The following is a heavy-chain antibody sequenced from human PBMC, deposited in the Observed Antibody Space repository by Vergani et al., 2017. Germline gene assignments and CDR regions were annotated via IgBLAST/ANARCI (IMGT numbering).Heavy chain of an antibody. V-gene: IGHV3-9*01. CDR3: AEDRGTELWLLGVGAFDI. CDR2: ISWNSGSI. D-gene: IGHD5-18*01. CDR1: GFTFDDYA. J-gene: IGHJ3*02. Sequence: EVQLLESGGGLVQPGRSLRLSCAASGFTFDDYAMHWVRQAPGKGLEWVSGISWNSGSIGYADSVKGRFTISRDNATNSLYLQMNSLRAEDTALYYCAEDRGTELWLLGVGAFDIWGQGTMVTVSS.